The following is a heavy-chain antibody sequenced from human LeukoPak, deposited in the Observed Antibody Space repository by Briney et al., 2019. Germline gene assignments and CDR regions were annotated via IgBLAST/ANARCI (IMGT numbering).Heavy chain of an antibody. CDR2: ISGSGGST. D-gene: IGHD3-9*01. Sequence: GGSLRLSCAASGFAFSKFAMTWVRQAPGKGLEWVSAISGSGGSTYYADSVKGRFTISRDNSKNTLYLQMNSLRAEDTAVYYCAKGILDSERILRYFDWFNYWGQGTLVTVSS. V-gene: IGHV3-23*01. J-gene: IGHJ4*02. CDR3: AKGILDSERILRYFDWFNY. CDR1: GFAFSKFA.